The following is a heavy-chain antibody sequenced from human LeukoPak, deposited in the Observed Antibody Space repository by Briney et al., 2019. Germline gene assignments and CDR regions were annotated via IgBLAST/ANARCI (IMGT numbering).Heavy chain of an antibody. CDR1: GHSLTNYY. D-gene: IGHD1-26*01. Sequence: SETLSLTCTVSGHSLTNYYWSWIRQPAGKGLEWIGRIYTSGSANYNPSLQSRVTMSLDTSKNQFSLKLSSVTAADTAVYYCARVGSDGSYFDSWGQGTLVTVSS. V-gene: IGHV4-4*07. J-gene: IGHJ4*02. CDR3: ARVGSDGSYFDS. CDR2: IYTSGSA.